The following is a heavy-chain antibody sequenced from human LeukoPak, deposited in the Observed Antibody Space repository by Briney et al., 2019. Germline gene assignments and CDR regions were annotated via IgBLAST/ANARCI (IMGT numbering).Heavy chain of an antibody. CDR2: ISYDGSNK. CDR3: ERVFGGVKGGFDY. V-gene: IGHV3-30-3*01. CDR1: GFTFSSYA. Sequence: GGSLRLSCAASGFTFSSYAMHWVRQAPGKGLEWVAVISYDGSNKYYADSVKGRFTISRDNSKNTLYLQMNSLRAEDTAVYYCERVFGGVKGGFDYWGQGTLVTVSS. D-gene: IGHD3-16*01. J-gene: IGHJ4*02.